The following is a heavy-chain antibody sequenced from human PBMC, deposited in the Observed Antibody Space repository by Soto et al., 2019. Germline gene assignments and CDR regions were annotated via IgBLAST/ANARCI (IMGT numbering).Heavy chain of an antibody. Sequence: QVQLVPSGAEVKKPGASVKVSCKASGYTFTSYGISWVRQAPGQGLEWMGWSSAYNGNTKYVQKFQGRVTMTTDTSTSTAYMELRSLRSDDTAVYYCARDAAAGLNDYWGQGTLVTVSS. CDR3: ARDAAAGLNDY. CDR1: GYTFTSYG. CDR2: SSAYNGNT. D-gene: IGHD6-13*01. V-gene: IGHV1-18*01. J-gene: IGHJ4*02.